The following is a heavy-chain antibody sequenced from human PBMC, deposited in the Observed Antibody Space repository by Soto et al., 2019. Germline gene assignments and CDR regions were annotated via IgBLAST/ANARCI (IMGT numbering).Heavy chain of an antibody. Sequence: ETLKLSCAASGFTFSSYAMSWVRQAPGKGLDWVSSISGSGGSTHYADSVKGRFTISRDNSKNTLYLQMNSLRAEDTAIYYCAKDHWGTVTDYYGMEVWGKGTTVTVSS. CDR1: GFTFSSYA. CDR3: AKDHWGTVTDYYGMEV. J-gene: IGHJ6*04. D-gene: IGHD3-16*01. CDR2: ISGSGGST. V-gene: IGHV3-23*01.